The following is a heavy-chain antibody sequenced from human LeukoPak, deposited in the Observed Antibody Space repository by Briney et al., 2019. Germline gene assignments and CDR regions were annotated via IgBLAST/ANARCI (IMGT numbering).Heavy chain of an antibody. Sequence: ASVKVSCKASGYTFTGYYMHWVRQAPGQGLEWMGWINPNSGGTNYAQKFQGRVTMTRDTSISTAYMELSRLRSDDTAVYYCARVAAAGTEPHKSDYYYYYMDVWGKGTTVTVSS. D-gene: IGHD6-13*01. CDR1: GYTFTGYY. J-gene: IGHJ6*03. CDR2: INPNSGGT. V-gene: IGHV1-2*02. CDR3: ARVAAAGTEPHKSDYYYYYMDV.